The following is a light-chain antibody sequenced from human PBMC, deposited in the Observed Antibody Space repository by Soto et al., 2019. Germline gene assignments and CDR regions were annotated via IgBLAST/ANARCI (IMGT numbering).Light chain of an antibody. CDR1: SSDVDGYNY. V-gene: IGLV2-14*01. CDR2: DVN. CDR3: SSFTISRNTVI. Sequence: QSALTQPASVSGSPGQSITISCTGTSSDVDGYNYVSWYQYHPGKAPQLMIYDVNNRPSGVSNRFSGSKSGNTASLTISGLQAEDEADYYCSSFTISRNTVIFGGGTQLTVL. J-gene: IGLJ2*01.